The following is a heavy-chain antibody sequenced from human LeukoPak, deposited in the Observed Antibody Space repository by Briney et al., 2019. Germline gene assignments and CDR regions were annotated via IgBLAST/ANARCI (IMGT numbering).Heavy chain of an antibody. CDR3: AKDLSPSIAAAGTTDAFDM. D-gene: IGHD6-13*01. Sequence: QPGGSLRLSCAASGFTFSSYAMSWVRQAPGKGLEWVSSVSGSGGSTYYADSVKGRFTISRDNSKNTVYLQMNSLRAEDTAVYGCAKDLSPSIAAAGTTDAFDMWGQETMVTVSS. CDR2: VSGSGGST. J-gene: IGHJ3*02. CDR1: GFTFSSYA. V-gene: IGHV3-23*01.